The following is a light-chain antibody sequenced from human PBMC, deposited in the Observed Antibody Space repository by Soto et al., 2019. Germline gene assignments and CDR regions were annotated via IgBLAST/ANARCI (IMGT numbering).Light chain of an antibody. CDR1: QSVTSSY. CDR3: QQYGATPPKLT. V-gene: IGKV3-20*01. CDR2: STS. Sequence: EIVLTQSPDTLSLSPGERVTLSCRASQSVTSSYLAWYQQKPGQAPRLLICSTSNRATGIPDRFSGGGSGTDFTLTISGLEAEDFAVYYCQQYGATPPKLTFGGGTKVEIK. J-gene: IGKJ4*01.